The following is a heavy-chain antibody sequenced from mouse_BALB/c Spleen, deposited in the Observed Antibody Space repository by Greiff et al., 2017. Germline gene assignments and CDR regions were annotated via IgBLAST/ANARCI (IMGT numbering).Heavy chain of an antibody. J-gene: IGHJ4*01. CDR3: TRLGRGDY. CDR1: GFTFSNYW. V-gene: IGHV6-6*02. Sequence: EVKLMESGGGLVQPGGSMKLSCVASGFTFSNYWMNWVRQSPEKGLEWVAEIRLKSNNYATHYAESVKGRFTISRDDSKSSVYLQMNNLRAEDTGIYYCTRLGRGDYWGQGTSVTVSS. D-gene: IGHD4-1*01. CDR2: IRLKSNNYAT.